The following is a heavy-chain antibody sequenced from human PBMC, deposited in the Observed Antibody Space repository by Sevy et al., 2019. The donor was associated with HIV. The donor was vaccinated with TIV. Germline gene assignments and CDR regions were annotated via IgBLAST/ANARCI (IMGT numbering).Heavy chain of an antibody. D-gene: IGHD6-13*01. V-gene: IGHV3-72*01. CDR1: GFTFSDHY. J-gene: IGHJ4*02. CDR3: ATHAGIAAAGRVFDY. Sequence: GGSLRLSCAASGFTFSDHYMEWVRQAPGKGLEWVGRIRNKADSYTTEYAASAKGRFTISRDASKNSLYLLINSLKSEDTAVYYWATHAGIAAAGRVFDYWGQGTLVTVSS. CDR2: IRNKADSYTT.